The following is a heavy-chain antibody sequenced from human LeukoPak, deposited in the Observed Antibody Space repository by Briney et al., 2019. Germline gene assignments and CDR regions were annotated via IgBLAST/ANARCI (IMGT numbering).Heavy chain of an antibody. D-gene: IGHD7-27*01. V-gene: IGHV4-59*01. Sequence: SETLSLTCTVSGGSISSYYWSWIRQPPGKGLEWIGFIFYSGTTNYNTSLKSRVTISVETSKNQFSLKLSSVTAADTAVYYCARFHPNWGLDYWGQGILVTVSS. CDR2: IFYSGTT. CDR3: ARFHPNWGLDY. CDR1: GGSISSYY. J-gene: IGHJ4*02.